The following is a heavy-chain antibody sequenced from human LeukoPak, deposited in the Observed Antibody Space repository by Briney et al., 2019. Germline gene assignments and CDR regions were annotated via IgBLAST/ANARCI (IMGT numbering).Heavy chain of an antibody. J-gene: IGHJ4*02. CDR3: VRAEVDTAMSPFDY. CDR2: ISAYNGNT. V-gene: IGHV1-18*01. CDR1: GYTFTSYG. Sequence: ASVKVSCKASGYTFTSYGISWVRQAPGQGLEWMGWISAYNGNTNYAQKLQGRVTMTTDTSTSTAYMELRSLRSDDTAVYYCVRAEVDTAMSPFDYWGQGTLVTVSS. D-gene: IGHD5-18*01.